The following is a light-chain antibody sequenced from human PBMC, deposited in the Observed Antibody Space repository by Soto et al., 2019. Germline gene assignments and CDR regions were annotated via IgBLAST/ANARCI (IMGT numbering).Light chain of an antibody. V-gene: IGKV1-27*01. CDR2: AAS. CDR3: HKYNSDPPFT. CDR1: QGISNY. Sequence: DIQMTQSPSSLSASVGDRVTITCRASQGISNYLAWYQQKPGKVPKLLIYAASTLQSGVPSRFSGSGSGTDFTLTISSMQPEDVATYYCHKYNSDPPFTFGPGTKVAIK. J-gene: IGKJ3*01.